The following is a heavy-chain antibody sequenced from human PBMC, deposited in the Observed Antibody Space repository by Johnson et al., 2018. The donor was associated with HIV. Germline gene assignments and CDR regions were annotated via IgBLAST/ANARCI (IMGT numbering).Heavy chain of an antibody. CDR3: ARPVVADYRGAFDI. CDR1: GFTFSSYA. J-gene: IGHJ3*02. CDR2: ISYNGSNK. D-gene: IGHD3-22*01. Sequence: QVQLVESGGGVVQPGRSLRLSCAASGFTFSSYAMHWVRQAPGKGLEWVAVISYNGSNKYYADSVKGRFTISRDNSKNTLYLQMNSLRPEDTAVYYCARPVVADYRGAFDIWGQGTMVTVSS. V-gene: IGHV3-30-3*01.